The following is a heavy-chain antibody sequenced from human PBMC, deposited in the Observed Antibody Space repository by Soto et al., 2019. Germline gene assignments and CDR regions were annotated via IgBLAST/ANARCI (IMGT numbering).Heavy chain of an antibody. D-gene: IGHD3-16*01. CDR1: GCTFGAYT. J-gene: IGHJ4*02. CDR2: IRGEDYGGTT. V-gene: IGHV3-49*03. CDR3: TRVVAAVCDH. Sequence: GGSLRLSCSTSGCTFGAYTMTWIRQAPGKGLEWVAFIRGEDYGGTTEYAASVKGRFTVSRDNSKGVAYLEMNNLKSDDTAVYYCTRVVAAVCDHWGRGTLVTVS.